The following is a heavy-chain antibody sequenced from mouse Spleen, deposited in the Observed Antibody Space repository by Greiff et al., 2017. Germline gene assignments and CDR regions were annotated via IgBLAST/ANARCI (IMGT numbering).Heavy chain of an antibody. CDR1: GFTFSSYT. CDR3: ARHDGFYDWFAY. D-gene: IGHD2-3*01. CDR2: ISSGGGNT. Sequence: EVHLVESGGGLVKPGGSLKLSCAASGFTFSSYTMSWVRQTPAKRLEWVATISSGGGNTYYPDSVKGRFTISRDNARNTLYLQMSSLRSEDTAMYYCARHDGFYDWFAYWGQGTLVTVSA. J-gene: IGHJ3*01. V-gene: IGHV5-9*04.